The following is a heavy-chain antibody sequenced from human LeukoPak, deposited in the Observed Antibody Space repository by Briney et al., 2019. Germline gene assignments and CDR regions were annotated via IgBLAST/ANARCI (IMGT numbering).Heavy chain of an antibody. D-gene: IGHD1-1*01. CDR2: IRGTGDST. CDR3: GQELDDGVFDS. Sequence: GSLRLSCAASGFTFTSIAMTWVRQAPGKGLEWVSTIRGTGDSTHYADSVKGRFIISRDKSKNMLYLQMNGLRAEDTAIYAKGQELDDGVFDSWGQGTLVTVSS. J-gene: IGHJ4*02. CDR1: GFTFTSIA. V-gene: IGHV3-23*01.